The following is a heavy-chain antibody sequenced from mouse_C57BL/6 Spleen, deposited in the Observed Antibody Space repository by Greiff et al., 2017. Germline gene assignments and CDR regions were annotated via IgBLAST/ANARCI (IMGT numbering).Heavy chain of an antibody. CDR2: ISSGGSYT. J-gene: IGHJ4*01. D-gene: IGHD2-4*01. CDR3: ARRGDYDYDGAYYAMDY. V-gene: IGHV5-6*02. Sequence: DVMLVESGGDLVKPGGSLKLSCAASGFTFSSYGMSWVRQTPDKRLEWVATISSGGSYTYYPDSVKGRFTISRDNAKNTLYLQMSSLKSEDTAMYYCARRGDYDYDGAYYAMDYWGQGTSVTVSS. CDR1: GFTFSSYG.